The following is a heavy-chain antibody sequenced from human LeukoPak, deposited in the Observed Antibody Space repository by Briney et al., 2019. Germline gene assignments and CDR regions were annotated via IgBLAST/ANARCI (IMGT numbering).Heavy chain of an antibody. J-gene: IGHJ6*02. CDR1: GFTFSSYS. V-gene: IGHV3-48*04. CDR3: AKSGGQQLVAAYGMDV. Sequence: PGGSLRLSCAASGFTFSSYSMNWVRQAPGKGLEWISYISSSSSPIYYAGSVKGRFTTSRDNAKSSLYLQMNSLRVEDTAVYYCAKSGGQQLVAAYGMDVWGQGTTVTVSS. D-gene: IGHD6-13*01. CDR2: ISSSSSPI.